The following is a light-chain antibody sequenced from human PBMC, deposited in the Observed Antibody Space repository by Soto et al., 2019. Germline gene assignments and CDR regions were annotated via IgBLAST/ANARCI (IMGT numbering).Light chain of an antibody. Sequence: EIVLTQSPATLSLSPGERATLSCRASQSVSSYLAWYQQKPGQAPRLLIYDASNRATGIPARFSGSGSGTDFTLTISRLEHEDFAVYYCPQRRNWLPLTFGGGTKVEIK. CDR2: DAS. CDR1: QSVSSY. CDR3: PQRRNWLPLT. J-gene: IGKJ4*01. V-gene: IGKV3-11*01.